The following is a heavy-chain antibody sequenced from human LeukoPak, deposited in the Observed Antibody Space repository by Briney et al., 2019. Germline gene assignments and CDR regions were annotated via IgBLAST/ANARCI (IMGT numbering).Heavy chain of an antibody. CDR2: ISGSGGST. CDR3: TTEGYCSGGSCYSFDY. CDR1: RFTFSSYA. V-gene: IGHV3-23*01. J-gene: IGHJ4*02. Sequence: PGGSLRLSCAASRFTFSSYAMSWVRQAPGKGLEWVSAISGSGGSTYYADSVKGRFTISRDNSKNTVYLQMNSLKTEDTAVYYCTTEGYCSGGSCYSFDYWGQGGLVTVS. D-gene: IGHD2-15*01.